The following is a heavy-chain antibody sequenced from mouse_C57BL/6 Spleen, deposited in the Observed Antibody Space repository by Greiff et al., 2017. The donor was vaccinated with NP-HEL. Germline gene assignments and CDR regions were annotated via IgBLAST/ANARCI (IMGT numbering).Heavy chain of an antibody. J-gene: IGHJ2*01. CDR2: FHPYNDDT. Sequence: VMLVESGAELVKPGASVKMSCKASGYTFTTYPIEWMKQNHGKSLEWIGNFHPYNDDTKYNEKFKGKATLTVEKSSSTVYLELSRLTSDDSAVYYCARRRYRDYDVFDYWGQGTTLTVSS. CDR1: GYTFTTYP. V-gene: IGHV1-47*01. CDR3: ARRRYRDYDVFDY. D-gene: IGHD2-4*01.